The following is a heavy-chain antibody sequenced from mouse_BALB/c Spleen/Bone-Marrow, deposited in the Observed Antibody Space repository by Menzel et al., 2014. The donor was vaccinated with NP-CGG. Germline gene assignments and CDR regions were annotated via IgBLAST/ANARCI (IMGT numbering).Heavy chain of an antibody. CDR3: ARDGSFAAMDY. Sequence: VMLVESGPELAKPGASVKMSCKASGYTFTDYVISWVKQRTGQGLEWIGEIGPGRGSSFYNEKFKAKATLTADKSANTAYMQLSSLTSEDSAVYFCARDGSFAAMDYWGQGTSLTVSS. J-gene: IGHJ4*01. CDR2: IGPGRGSS. V-gene: IGHV1-77*01. D-gene: IGHD1-1*02. CDR1: GYTFTDYV.